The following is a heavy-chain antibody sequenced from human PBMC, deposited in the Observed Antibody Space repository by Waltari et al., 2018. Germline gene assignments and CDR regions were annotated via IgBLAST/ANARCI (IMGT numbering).Heavy chain of an antibody. Sequence: QVQLHESGPGLVKPSETLSLTCTVSGGSISGYYWTWIRQPPGKGLEWMGYIYSNGDPNYNPSLESRVTISLDTSKNQFSLKRNSVTAADTAIYDCAGDGAHVFEYWGQGTLVTVSS. D-gene: IGHD3-10*02. CDR3: AGDGAHVFEY. V-gene: IGHV4-59*01. CDR2: IYSNGDP. CDR1: GGSISGYY. J-gene: IGHJ1*01.